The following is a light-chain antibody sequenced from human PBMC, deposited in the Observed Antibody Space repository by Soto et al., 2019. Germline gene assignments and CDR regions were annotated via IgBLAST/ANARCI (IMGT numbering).Light chain of an antibody. Sequence: QSVLTQPPSASGIPRHRVTITYFRNSSNIGSNTVNWYQQLPGTAPKLLIYSNNQRPSGVPDRFSGSKSGTSASLAISGLQSEDEADYYCAAWDDSLNGEVFGTGTKVTVL. CDR1: SSNIGSNT. V-gene: IGLV1-44*01. CDR3: AAWDDSLNGEV. CDR2: SNN. J-gene: IGLJ1*01.